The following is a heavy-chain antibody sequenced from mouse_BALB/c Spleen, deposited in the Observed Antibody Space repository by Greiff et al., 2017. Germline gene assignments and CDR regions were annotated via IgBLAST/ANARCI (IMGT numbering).Heavy chain of an antibody. Sequence: VKLVESGPGLVQPSQSLSITCTVSGFSLTSYGVHWVRQSPGKGLEWLGVIWSGGSTDYNAAFISRLSISKDNSKSQVFFKMNSLQANDTAIYYCARPPYYYGSSRYAMDYWGQGTSVTVSS. V-gene: IGHV2-2*02. CDR2: IWSGGST. J-gene: IGHJ4*01. CDR1: GFSLTSYG. CDR3: ARPPYYYGSSRYAMDY. D-gene: IGHD1-1*01.